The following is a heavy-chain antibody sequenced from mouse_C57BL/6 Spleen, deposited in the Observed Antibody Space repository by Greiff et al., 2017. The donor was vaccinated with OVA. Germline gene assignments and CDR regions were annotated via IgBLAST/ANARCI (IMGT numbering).Heavy chain of an antibody. CDR1: GYSFTDYN. CDR2: INPNYGTT. J-gene: IGHJ2*01. V-gene: IGHV1-39*01. D-gene: IGHD2-5*01. CDR3: ASEGYSNYRYCFDY. Sequence: VQLKESGPELVKPGASVKISCKASGYSFTDYNMNWVKQSNGKSLEWIGVINPNYGTTSYNQKFKGKATLTVDQSSSTAYMQLNSLTSEDSAVYYCASEGYSNYRYCFDYWGQGTTLTVSS.